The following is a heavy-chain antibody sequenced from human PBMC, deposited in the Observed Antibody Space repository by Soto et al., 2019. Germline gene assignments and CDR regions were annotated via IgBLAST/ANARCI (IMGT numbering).Heavy chain of an antibody. Sequence: ASVKVSCTASGYTFTSYAMHWVRQAPGQRLEWMGWINAGNGNTKYSQKFQGRVTITRDTSASTAYMELSSLRSEDTAVYYCARSLYDFWSGYPPHTDFDPWGQGTLVTISS. J-gene: IGHJ5*02. CDR3: ARSLYDFWSGYPPHTDFDP. CDR2: INAGNGNT. D-gene: IGHD3-3*01. V-gene: IGHV1-3*01. CDR1: GYTFTSYA.